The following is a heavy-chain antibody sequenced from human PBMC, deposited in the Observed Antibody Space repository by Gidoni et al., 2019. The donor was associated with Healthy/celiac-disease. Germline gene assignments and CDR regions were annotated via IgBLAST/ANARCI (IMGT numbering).Heavy chain of an antibody. Sequence: EVQLVESGGGLVKPGGSLRLSCAASGFTFSSYRMNWVRQAPGKGLESVSSISSSSSYIYYAESVKGRFTISRDNAKNSLYLQMNSLRAEDTAVYYCARDVTIFGVVNDYYYYYGMDVWGQGTTVTVSS. J-gene: IGHJ6*02. CDR1: GFTFSSYR. V-gene: IGHV3-21*01. D-gene: IGHD3-3*01. CDR2: ISSSSSYI. CDR3: ARDVTIFGVVNDYYYYYGMDV.